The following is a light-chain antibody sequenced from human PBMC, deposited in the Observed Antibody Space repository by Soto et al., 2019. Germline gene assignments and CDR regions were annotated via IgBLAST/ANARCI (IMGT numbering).Light chain of an antibody. Sequence: EIVLTQSPGTLSLSPGERATLSCRASQSVSSYYLAWYQQKPGQAPRLLIYGASSRATGIPDRFSGSGSGTDFTLTISRLEPEDFAVYYCQQYSSSPITFGQGTRLEIK. V-gene: IGKV3-20*01. CDR2: GAS. J-gene: IGKJ5*01. CDR3: QQYSSSPIT. CDR1: QSVSSYY.